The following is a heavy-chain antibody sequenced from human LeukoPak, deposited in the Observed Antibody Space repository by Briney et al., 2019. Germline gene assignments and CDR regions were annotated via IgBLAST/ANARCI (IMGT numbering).Heavy chain of an antibody. CDR1: NDSITSYS. CDR3: ATSDGYPYIDAFDI. J-gene: IGHJ3*02. CDR2: IYYSGSA. V-gene: IGHV4-59*01. D-gene: IGHD5-24*01. Sequence: SETLSLTCTVSNDSITSYSWNWIRQPPGKGLEWIGSIYYSGSADYIPPLRNRLTISVDTSKNEFSLKLSSVSAADTAVYYCATSDGYPYIDAFDIWGQGTMVTVSS.